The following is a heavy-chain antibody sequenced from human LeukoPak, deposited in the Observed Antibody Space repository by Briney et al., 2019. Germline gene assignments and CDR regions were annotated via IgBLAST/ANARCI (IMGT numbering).Heavy chain of an antibody. CDR1: GYIFTNFG. V-gene: IGHV1-18*01. CDR3: ARGFPDFGAWGYYFDY. D-gene: IGHD3-3*01. Sequence: ASVKVSCKASGYIFTNFGISWVRQARGQGLEWMGWISGYNGNTKYVQKFQGRVTMTTDTSTSTAYMELRSLRSDDTAVYYCARGFPDFGAWGYYFDYWGQGTLVTVSS. CDR2: ISGYNGNT. J-gene: IGHJ4*02.